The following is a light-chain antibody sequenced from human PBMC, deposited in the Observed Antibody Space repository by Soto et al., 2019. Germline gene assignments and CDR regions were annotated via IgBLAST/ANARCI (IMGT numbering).Light chain of an antibody. CDR2: DVN. J-gene: IGLJ1*01. V-gene: IGLV2-8*01. Sequence: QSVLTQPPSASGSPGLSVTVSCTGTSSDVGGYNYVSWYQQHPDKAPKLMIYDVNQRPSGVPDRFSGSKSGNTASLTVSGLQAEDEADYYCSSYAGTHVVFGTGNKVTVL. CDR1: SSDVGGYNY. CDR3: SSYAGTHVV.